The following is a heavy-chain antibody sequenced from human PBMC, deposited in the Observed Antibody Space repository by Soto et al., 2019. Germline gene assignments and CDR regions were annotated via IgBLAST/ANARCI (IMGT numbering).Heavy chain of an antibody. Sequence: QVQLVQSGAEVKKPGASVKISCKASGYTFTTYYLHWVRQAPGQGLEWMGIINPETGSTSSAQNFRGRVSVSRDTSTGTLYMEVYGLSSEDTAGYYCAKDPNVILTFHYYGMDVWGQGTTVTVSS. J-gene: IGHJ6*02. CDR3: AKDPNVILTFHYYGMDV. CDR2: INPETGST. V-gene: IGHV1-46*01. CDR1: GYTFTTYY.